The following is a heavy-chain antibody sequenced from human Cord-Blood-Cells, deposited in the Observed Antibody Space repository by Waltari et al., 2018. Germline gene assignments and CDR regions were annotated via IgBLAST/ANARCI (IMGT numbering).Heavy chain of an antibody. V-gene: IGHV3-74*01. CDR1: GFTFSSYW. Sequence: EVQLVESGGGLVQPGGSLRLSCAAPGFTFSSYWMHWVRQATGKGLGWEARSNSDGSSRGAGDSVQGRVTIAGDSAENTLYLQMTSLGAEDTAVYYCSSLTSPRSVAFDIWGQGTRVTVSS. J-gene: IGHJ3*02. D-gene: IGHD6-6*01. CDR3: SSLTSPRSVAFDI. CDR2: SNSDGSSR.